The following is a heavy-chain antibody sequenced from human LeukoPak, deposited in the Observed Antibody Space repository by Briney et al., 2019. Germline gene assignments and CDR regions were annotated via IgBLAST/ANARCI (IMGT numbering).Heavy chain of an antibody. V-gene: IGHV3-23*01. Sequence: GGSLRLSCAASGLTFSSSAMSWVRQAPGTVLEWVSAISGSGGSTYYADYVKSRFTISRDNSKNTLYLQMNSLRAEDTAVYYCAKDPQQWLVQGFDPWGQGTLVTVSS. D-gene: IGHD6-19*01. CDR3: AKDPQQWLVQGFDP. J-gene: IGHJ5*02. CDR1: GLTFSSSA. CDR2: ISGSGGST.